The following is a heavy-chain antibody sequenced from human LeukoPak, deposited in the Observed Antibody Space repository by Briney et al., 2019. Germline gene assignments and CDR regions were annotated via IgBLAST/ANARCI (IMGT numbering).Heavy chain of an antibody. CDR1: GFTFSDYY. J-gene: IGHJ4*02. CDR3: AKDYIRGYSYGSNYFDY. CDR2: ISGSGGST. Sequence: GGSLRLSCAASGFTFSDYYMSWIRQAPGKGLEWVSAISGSGGSTYYADSVKGRFTISRDNSKNTLYLQMNSLRAEDTAVYYCAKDYIRGYSYGSNYFDYWGQGTLVTVSS. D-gene: IGHD5-18*01. V-gene: IGHV3-23*01.